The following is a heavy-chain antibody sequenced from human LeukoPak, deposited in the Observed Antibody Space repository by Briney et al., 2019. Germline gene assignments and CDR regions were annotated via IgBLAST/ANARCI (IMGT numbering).Heavy chain of an antibody. CDR2: IYSGGST. Sequence: GGSLRLSCAASGFTVSSHYMSWVRQAPGKGLEWVSVIYSGGSTYYADSAKGRFTISRDNSKNTLYLQMNSLRAEDTAVYYCAREGYCSSTSCYTLGDAFDIWGQGTMVTVSS. D-gene: IGHD2-2*02. J-gene: IGHJ3*02. CDR1: GFTVSSHY. CDR3: AREGYCSSTSCYTLGDAFDI. V-gene: IGHV3-53*01.